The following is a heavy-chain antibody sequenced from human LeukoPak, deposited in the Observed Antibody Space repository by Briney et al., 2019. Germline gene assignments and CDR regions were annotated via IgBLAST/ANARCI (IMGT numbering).Heavy chain of an antibody. D-gene: IGHD5-12*01. Sequence: PGGSPRLSCATSGFTFNNYWMNWVRQAPGKGLEWVSVISGSGDSTYYADSVEGRCTSSRDNSKDALYLQMNSLRAEDTAVYYCARVGYSGYDYDYWGQGTLVTVSS. V-gene: IGHV3-23*01. CDR3: ARVGYSGYDYDY. J-gene: IGHJ4*02. CDR1: GFTFNNYW. CDR2: ISGSGDST.